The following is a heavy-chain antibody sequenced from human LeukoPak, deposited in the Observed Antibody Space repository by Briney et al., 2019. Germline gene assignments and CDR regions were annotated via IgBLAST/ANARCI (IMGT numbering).Heavy chain of an antibody. J-gene: IGHJ4*02. Sequence: SETLSLTCTVSGASISSYYWTWIRQPAGKGLEWIGRIYTSGSTNYNPSLKSRVAMSVDTSKNQFSLKLSSVTAADTAVYYCARLSADSSSSRGFDYWGQGTLVAVSS. V-gene: IGHV4-4*07. D-gene: IGHD2-2*01. CDR1: GASISSYY. CDR2: IYTSGST. CDR3: ARLSADSSSSRGFDY.